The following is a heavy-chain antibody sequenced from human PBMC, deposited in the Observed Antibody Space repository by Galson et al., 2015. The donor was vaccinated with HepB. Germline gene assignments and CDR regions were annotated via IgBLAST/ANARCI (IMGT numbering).Heavy chain of an antibody. Sequence: SLRLSCAASGFTFSSYEMNWVRQAPGKGLEWVSYISSSGSTIYYADSVKGRFTISRDNAKNSLYLQMNSLRAEDTAVYYCARFPSGEGISGMDVWGQGTTVTVSS. V-gene: IGHV3-48*03. D-gene: IGHD1-14*01. J-gene: IGHJ6*02. CDR3: ARFPSGEGISGMDV. CDR2: ISSSGSTI. CDR1: GFTFSSYE.